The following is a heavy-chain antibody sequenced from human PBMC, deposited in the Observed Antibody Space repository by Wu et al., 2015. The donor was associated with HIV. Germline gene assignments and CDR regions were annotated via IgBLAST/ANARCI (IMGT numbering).Heavy chain of an antibody. V-gene: IGHV1-2*02. CDR3: ARDLGDDFAIRGYYWYMDV. D-gene: IGHD2-21*01. CDR2: IRPDSGAT. J-gene: IGHJ6*03. Sequence: QLVQSGAEVTKPGASVSVSCQTSGYTFTDHYIHWVRQAPGQGLEWMGWIRPDSGATNYAEKFEDRVTMTRDASISTAYMQLNRLSSDDTAVYFCARDLGDDFAIRGYYWYMDVWGRRDRDHRLL. CDR1: GYTFTDHY.